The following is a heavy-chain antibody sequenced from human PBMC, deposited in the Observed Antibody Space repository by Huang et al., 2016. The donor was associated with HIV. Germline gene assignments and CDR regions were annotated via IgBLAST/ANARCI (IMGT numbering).Heavy chain of an antibody. CDR1: GFSISSYW. D-gene: IGHD3-22*01. J-gene: IGHJ4*02. CDR2: INSDGRST. CDR3: ARDPRIQSWLNFFDY. Sequence: EVQLVESGGGLVQPGGSLRLSCAASGFSISSYWMHWVRQAPGKGLVWVSRINSDGRSTSYADSGKGRVTISRDNAKNTLYLQMNSLRAEDTAVYYCARDPRIQSWLNFFDYWGQGTLVSVSS. V-gene: IGHV3-74*01.